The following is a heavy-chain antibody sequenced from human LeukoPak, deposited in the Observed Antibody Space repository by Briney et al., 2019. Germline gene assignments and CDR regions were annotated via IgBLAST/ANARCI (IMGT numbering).Heavy chain of an antibody. CDR1: GFTFSSSA. D-gene: IGHD6-19*01. J-gene: IGHJ4*02. Sequence: GGSLRLSCAASGFTFSSSAMHWVRQAPDKGLEWVAVISYDGSNKYYADSVKGRYTISRDNSKNTLYLQMNSLRADDTAVYYCARDRDSSGWYEGFDYWGQGTLVTVSS. CDR2: ISYDGSNK. V-gene: IGHV3-30-3*01. CDR3: ARDRDSSGWYEGFDY.